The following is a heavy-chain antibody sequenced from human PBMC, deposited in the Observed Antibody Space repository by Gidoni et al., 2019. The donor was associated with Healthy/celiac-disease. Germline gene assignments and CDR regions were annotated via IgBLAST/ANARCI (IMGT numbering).Heavy chain of an antibody. J-gene: IGHJ5*02. D-gene: IGHD4-17*01. CDR2: IYYSGST. CDR3: ARHITHDYGDVWFDP. V-gene: IGHV4-39*01. CDR1: GGSIRSSSYY. Sequence: QLQLQESGPGLMKPSETLSLTCTVSGGSIRSSSYYWGWIRQPPGKGLEGIGIIYYSGSTYYNPSLKSRVTISVDTSKNQFSLKLSSVTAADTAVYYCARHITHDYGDVWFDPWGQGTLVTVSS.